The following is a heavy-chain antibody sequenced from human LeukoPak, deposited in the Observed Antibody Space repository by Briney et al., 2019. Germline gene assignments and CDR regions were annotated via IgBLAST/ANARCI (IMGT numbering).Heavy chain of an antibody. CDR1: GFTFSSYE. Sequence: GGSLRLSCAASGFTFSSYEMNWVRQAPGKGLEWVSYISSSGSTIYYADSVKGRFTISRDNAKNSLYLQMNSLRAEDTAVYYCATAHYDSSGYYYDYWGQGTLVTASS. CDR3: ATAHYDSSGYYYDY. D-gene: IGHD3-22*01. CDR2: ISSSGSTI. J-gene: IGHJ4*02. V-gene: IGHV3-48*03.